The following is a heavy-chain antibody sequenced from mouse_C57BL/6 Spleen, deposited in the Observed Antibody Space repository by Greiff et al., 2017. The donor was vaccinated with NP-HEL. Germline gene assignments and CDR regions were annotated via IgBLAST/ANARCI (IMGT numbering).Heavy chain of an antibody. Sequence: EVNVVESGGGLVKPGGSLKLSCAASGFTFSSYAMSWVRQTPEKRLEWVATISDGGSYTYYPDNVKGRFTISRDNAKNNLYLQMSHLKSEDTAMYYCARDRSNYGFFDYWGQGTTLTVSS. D-gene: IGHD2-5*01. CDR2: ISDGGSYT. J-gene: IGHJ2*01. CDR3: ARDRSNYGFFDY. CDR1: GFTFSSYA. V-gene: IGHV5-4*01.